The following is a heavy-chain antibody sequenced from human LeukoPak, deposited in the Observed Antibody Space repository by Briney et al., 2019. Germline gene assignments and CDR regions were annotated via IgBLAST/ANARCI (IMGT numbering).Heavy chain of an antibody. CDR1: GGSISSYY. CDR3: ARDREYFDY. Sequence: NPSETLSLTCTVSGGSISSYYWSWIRQPPGKGLEWIGYIYYSGSTNYNPSLKSRVTISVDTSKDQFSLKLSSVTAADTAVYYCARDREYFDYWGQGTLVTVSS. V-gene: IGHV4-59*01. CDR2: IYYSGST. J-gene: IGHJ4*02.